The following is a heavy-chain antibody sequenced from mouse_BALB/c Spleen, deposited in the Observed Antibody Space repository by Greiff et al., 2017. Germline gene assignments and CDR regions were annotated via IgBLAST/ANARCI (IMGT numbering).Heavy chain of an antibody. V-gene: IGHV3-2*02. CDR2: ISYSGST. D-gene: IGHD1-1*02. J-gene: IGHJ4*01. CDR1: GYSITSYYA. CDR3: GRGWRGLYAMDY. Sequence: VQLKESGPGLVKPSQSLSLSCTVTGYSITSYYACCWIPQFPENILGWMGIISYSGSTSYNPSLKSRISNTRDTSKNQFFLQLNSVTTEDTATYYCGRGWRGLYAMDYWGQGTSVTVSS.